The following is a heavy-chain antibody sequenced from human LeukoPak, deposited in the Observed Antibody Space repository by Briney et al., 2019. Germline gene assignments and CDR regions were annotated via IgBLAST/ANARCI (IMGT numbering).Heavy chain of an antibody. D-gene: IGHD3-10*01. CDR1: GFPFSTYD. Sequence: PGGSLRLSCAASGFPFSTYDMTWVRQAPGKGLEWVSAIRVTDGSAYYADSVKGRFTISRDNSKNTLYPQMNSLRAEDTAKYYCAKGSCSSHICYYFYYMDVWGKGTTVTVSS. J-gene: IGHJ6*03. V-gene: IGHV3-23*01. CDR2: IRVTDGSA. CDR3: AKGSCSSHICYYFYYMDV.